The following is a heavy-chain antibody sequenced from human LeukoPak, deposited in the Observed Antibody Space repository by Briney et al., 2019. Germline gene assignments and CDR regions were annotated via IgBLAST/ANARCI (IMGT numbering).Heavy chain of an antibody. D-gene: IGHD6-19*01. J-gene: IGHJ4*02. CDR2: INHSGNT. CDR1: GGSFSDYY. Sequence: SETLSPTCAVYGGSFSDYYWSWIRQPPGKGLEWIGEINHSGNTNYNPSLKSRVTISVDTSKNQFSLKLSSVTAADTAVYYCARGYSSGWYQVDYWGQGTLVTVSS. V-gene: IGHV4-34*01. CDR3: ARGYSSGWYQVDY.